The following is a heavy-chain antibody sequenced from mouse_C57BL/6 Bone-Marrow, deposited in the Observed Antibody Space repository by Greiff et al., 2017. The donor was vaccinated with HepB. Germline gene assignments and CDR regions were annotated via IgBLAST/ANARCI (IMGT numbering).Heavy chain of an antibody. CDR1: GYTFTSYW. V-gene: IGHV1-52*01. J-gene: IGHJ3*01. CDR2: IDPSDSET. Sequence: QVQLQQPGAELVRPGSSVKLSCKASGYTFTSYWMHWVKQRPIQGLEWIGNIDPSDSETHYNQKFKDKATLTVDKSSSTAYMQLSSLTSEDSAVYYCARADYYGGFAYWGQGTLVTVSA. CDR3: ARADYYGGFAY. D-gene: IGHD1-1*01.